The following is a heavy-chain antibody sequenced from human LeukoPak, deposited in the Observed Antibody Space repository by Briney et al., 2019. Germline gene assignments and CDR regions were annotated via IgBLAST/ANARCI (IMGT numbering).Heavy chain of an antibody. D-gene: IGHD6-13*01. CDR1: GGSINSYY. V-gene: IGHV4-59*01. CDR2: IYYSGST. J-gene: IGHJ4*02. CDR3: ARGDDYSSWYASFDY. Sequence: SETLSLTCTVSGGSINSYYWSWIRQPPGKGLEWIGYIYYSGSTNYNPSLKSRVTISVDTSKNQFSLKLSSVTAADTAVYYCARGDDYSSWYASFDYWGKGTLVTVSS.